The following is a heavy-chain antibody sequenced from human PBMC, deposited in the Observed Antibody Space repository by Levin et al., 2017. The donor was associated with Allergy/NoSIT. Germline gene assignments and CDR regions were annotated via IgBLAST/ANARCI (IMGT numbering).Heavy chain of an antibody. CDR1: GFTLSDDY. CDR2: ISRSGTTM. J-gene: IGHJ3*02. V-gene: IGHV3-11*04. D-gene: IGHD3-22*01. CDR3: ARSGRGYADAFDI. Sequence: GGSLRLSCAASGFTLSDDYMNWIRQAPGKGLEWVSYISRSGTTMHYADSVKGRFTISRDNAKNSLYLQMDSLRAEDTAMYYCARSGRGYADAFDIWGQGTMVTVS.